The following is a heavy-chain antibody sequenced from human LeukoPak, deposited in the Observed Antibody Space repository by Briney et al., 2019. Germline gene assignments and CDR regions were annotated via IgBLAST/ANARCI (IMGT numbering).Heavy chain of an antibody. CDR2: MGATGGST. J-gene: IGHJ3*02. V-gene: IGHV3-23*01. Sequence: GGSLRLSCAASGFTFAGYTMNWVRQAPGKGLEWVSVMGATGGSTFYADSVKGRVTISRDNSNNTLYLQINSLRAEDTAIYYCAKDLGQRWLQSDAFDIWGQGTMVTVSS. D-gene: IGHD5-12*01. CDR1: GFTFAGYT. CDR3: AKDLGQRWLQSDAFDI.